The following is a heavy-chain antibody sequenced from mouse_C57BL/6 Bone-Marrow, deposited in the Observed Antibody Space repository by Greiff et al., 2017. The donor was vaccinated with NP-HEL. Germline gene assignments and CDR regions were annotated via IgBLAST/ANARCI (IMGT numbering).Heavy chain of an antibody. CDR2: IRLKSDNYAT. CDR3: TAHYYRLDY. Sequence: EVKLMESGGGLVQPGGSMKLSCVASGFTFSNYWMNWVRQSPEKGLEWVAQIRLKSDNYATHYAESVKGRFTISRDDSKSSVYLQMNNLRAEDTGIYYCTAHYYRLDYWGQGTTLTVSS. J-gene: IGHJ2*01. D-gene: IGHD1-2*01. CDR1: GFTFSNYW. V-gene: IGHV6-3*01.